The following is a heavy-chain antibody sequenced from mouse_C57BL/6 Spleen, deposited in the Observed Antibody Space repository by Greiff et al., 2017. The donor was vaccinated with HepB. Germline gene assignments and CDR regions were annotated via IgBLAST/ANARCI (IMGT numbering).Heavy chain of an antibody. V-gene: IGHV1-4*01. Sequence: VQLQQSGAELARPGASVKMSCKASGYTFTSYTMHWVKQRPGQGLEWIGYINPSSGYTKYNQKFKEKATLTADKSSSTAYMQLSSLTSEDSAVDYCLNWDDYFDYWGQGTTLTVSS. CDR3: LNWDDYFDY. CDR1: GYTFTSYT. D-gene: IGHD4-1*01. CDR2: INPSSGYT. J-gene: IGHJ2*01.